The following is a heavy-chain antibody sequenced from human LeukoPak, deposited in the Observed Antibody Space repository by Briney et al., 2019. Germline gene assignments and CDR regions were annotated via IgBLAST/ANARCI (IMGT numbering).Heavy chain of an antibody. V-gene: IGHV3-7*01. CDR1: GFTFSSYW. D-gene: IGHD2-2*01. CDR3: ARADELLLGVYDWFDP. CDR2: IKQDGSEK. Sequence: PGGSLRLSCAASGFTFSSYWMSWVRQAPGKGLEWVANIKQDGSEKYYVDSVKGRFTISRDNAKNSLYLQMNSLRAEDTAVYYCARADELLLGVYDWFDPWGQGTLVTVSS. J-gene: IGHJ5*02.